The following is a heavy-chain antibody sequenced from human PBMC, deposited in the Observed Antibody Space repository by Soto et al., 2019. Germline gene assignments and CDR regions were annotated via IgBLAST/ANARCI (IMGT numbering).Heavy chain of an antibody. Sequence: ASVKVSCKASGGLFSSYPISWVRQAPGQGLEWMGGIIPVFQTAYYTQRFQGRVTITADESTNTAYMELSSLRSEDTAIYYCARGGSGYTWFNEFWGQGTLVTVSS. CDR1: GGLFSSYP. D-gene: IGHD3-22*01. V-gene: IGHV1-69*13. J-gene: IGHJ4*02. CDR2: IIPVFQTA. CDR3: ARGGSGYTWFNEF.